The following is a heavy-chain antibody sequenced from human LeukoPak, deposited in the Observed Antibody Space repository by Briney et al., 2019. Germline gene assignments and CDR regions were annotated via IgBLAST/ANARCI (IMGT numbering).Heavy chain of an antibody. CDR2: IKPDTGVT. D-gene: IGHD7-27*01. J-gene: IGHJ4*02. CDR3: ARDNNWGLDC. CDR1: GYTFTAHY. Sequence: SEKLSCKASGYTFTAHYIHWVPQAPGQGLEWMGWIKPDTGVTYYAQNFQGRFTMTTDTSISTVYMELSSLRSDDTAVYYCARDNNWGLDCWGRGTLVTVSS. V-gene: IGHV1-2*02.